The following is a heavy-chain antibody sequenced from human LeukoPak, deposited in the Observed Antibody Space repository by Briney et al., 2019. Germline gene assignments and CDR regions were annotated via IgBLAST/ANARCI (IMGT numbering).Heavy chain of an antibody. J-gene: IGHJ6*02. CDR2: IIPIFGTA. D-gene: IGHD3-9*01. CDR1: GGTFSSYA. Sequence: VASVKVSCKASGGTFSSYAISWVRQAPRQRLEWMGGIIPIFGTANYAQKFQGRVTITTDESTSTAYMELSSLRSEDTAVYYCARGWDYDILTGYQRRYNYYGMDVWGQGTTVTVSS. CDR3: ARGWDYDILTGYQRRYNYYGMDV. V-gene: IGHV1-69*05.